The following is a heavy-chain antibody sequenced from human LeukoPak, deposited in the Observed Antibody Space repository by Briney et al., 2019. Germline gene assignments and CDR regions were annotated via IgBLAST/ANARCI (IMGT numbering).Heavy chain of an antibody. D-gene: IGHD3-9*01. CDR3: AITPHYDILTGYYYDAFDI. Sequence: ASVKVSCKASGYTFTSYDINWVRQATGQGLEWMGWMNPNSGNTGYAQKFRGRVTITRNTSISTAYMELSSLRSEDTAVYYCAITPHYDILTGYYYDAFDIWGQGTMVTVSS. V-gene: IGHV1-8*03. CDR1: GYTFTSYD. J-gene: IGHJ3*02. CDR2: MNPNSGNT.